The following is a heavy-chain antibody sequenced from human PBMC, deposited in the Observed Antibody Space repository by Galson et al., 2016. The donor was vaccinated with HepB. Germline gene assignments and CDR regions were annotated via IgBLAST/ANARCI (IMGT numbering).Heavy chain of an antibody. CDR1: GFTFSSYS. CDR3: ARDATEAANDGFDI. V-gene: IGHV3-21*01. Sequence: SLRLSCAASGFTFSSYSMNWVRQAPGRGLEWVSCISRSSTYTSYADSVKGRFIISRDNPKNSLYLQMNSLRAEDTAVYYCARDATEAANDGFDIWGQGTMVTVSS. D-gene: IGHD6-13*01. J-gene: IGHJ3*02. CDR2: ISRSSTYT.